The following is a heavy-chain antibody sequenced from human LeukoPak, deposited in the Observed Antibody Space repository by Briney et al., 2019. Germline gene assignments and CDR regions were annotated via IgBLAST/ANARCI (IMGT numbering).Heavy chain of an antibody. D-gene: IGHD3-22*01. CDR1: GGSFSGYY. V-gene: IGHV4-34*01. Sequence: PSETLSLTCAVYGGSFSGYYWGWIRQPPGKGLEWIGEINHSGSTNYNPSLKSRVTISVDTSKNQFSLKLSSVTAADTAVYYCARRPLFYYITMIVVSYFDYWGQGTLVTVSS. CDR2: INHSGST. J-gene: IGHJ4*02. CDR3: ARRPLFYYITMIVVSYFDY.